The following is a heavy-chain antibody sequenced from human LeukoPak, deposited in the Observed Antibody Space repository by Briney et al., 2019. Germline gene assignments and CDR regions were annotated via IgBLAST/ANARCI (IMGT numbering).Heavy chain of an antibody. CDR2: ISYDGSNK. CDR1: GFTFSSYG. CDR3: ARLGPASSGWPESFDY. J-gene: IGHJ4*02. Sequence: PGGSLRLSCAASGFTFSSYGMHWVRQAPGKGLEWVAVISYDGSNKYYADSVKGRFTISRDNSKNTPYLQMNSLRAEDTAVYYCARLGPASSGWPESFDYWGQGTLVTVSS. V-gene: IGHV3-30*03. D-gene: IGHD6-19*01.